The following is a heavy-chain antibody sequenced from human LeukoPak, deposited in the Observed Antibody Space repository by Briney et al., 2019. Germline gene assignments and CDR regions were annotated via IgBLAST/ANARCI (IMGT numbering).Heavy chain of an antibody. V-gene: IGHV4-39*01. CDR2: MFYSGPT. Sequence: SETLSLTCTVSGDSISTSSHYWGWIRQPPGKGLESIGTMFYSGPTYYTPSLKSRVTMSIDTSKNQFPLKLSSVTAADTAVYYCARVGYCSSTSCYLYYFDYWGQGTLVTVSS. J-gene: IGHJ4*02. CDR3: ARVGYCSSTSCYLYYFDY. D-gene: IGHD2-2*01. CDR1: GDSISTSSHY.